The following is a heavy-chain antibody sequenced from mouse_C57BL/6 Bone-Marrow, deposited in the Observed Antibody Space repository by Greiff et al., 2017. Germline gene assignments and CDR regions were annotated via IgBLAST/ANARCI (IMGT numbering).Heavy chain of an antibody. CDR1: GFSLTSYG. CDR2: IWSGGST. CDR3: ASPLPPY. Sequence: QVQLQQSGPGLVQPSQSLSITCTVSGFSLTSYGVHWVRQTPGKGLEWLGVIWSGGSTDYTAAFITRLSIRTDNSTSHAFFKTNSVQADDTAINYYASPLPPYWGQGTTLTGAS. V-gene: IGHV2-2*01. J-gene: IGHJ2*01.